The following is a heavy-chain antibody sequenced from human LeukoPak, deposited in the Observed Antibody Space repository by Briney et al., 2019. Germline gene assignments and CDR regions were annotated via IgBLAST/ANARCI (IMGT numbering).Heavy chain of an antibody. CDR1: GGSFSGYY. D-gene: IGHD6-13*01. Sequence: SETLSLTCAVYGGSFSGYYWSWIRQPPGKGLEWIGEINHSGSTNYNPSLKSRVTISVDTPKNQFSLKLSSVTAADTAVYYCAREPSSWDGAFDIWGQGTMVTVSS. V-gene: IGHV4-34*01. CDR3: AREPSSWDGAFDI. J-gene: IGHJ3*02. CDR2: INHSGST.